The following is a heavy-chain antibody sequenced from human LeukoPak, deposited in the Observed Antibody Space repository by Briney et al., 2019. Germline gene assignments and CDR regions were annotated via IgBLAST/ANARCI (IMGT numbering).Heavy chain of an antibody. CDR3: AREPGDSSGYYVYYFDY. CDR2: IYYSGST. J-gene: IGHJ4*02. D-gene: IGHD3-22*01. V-gene: IGHV4-39*02. CDR1: GGSISSGSYY. Sequence: SETLSLTCTVSGGSISSGSYYWGWIRQPPGKGLEWIGSIYYSGSTYYNPSLKSRVTISVDTSKNQFSLKLSSVTAADTAVYYCAREPGDSSGYYVYYFDYWGQGTLVTVSS.